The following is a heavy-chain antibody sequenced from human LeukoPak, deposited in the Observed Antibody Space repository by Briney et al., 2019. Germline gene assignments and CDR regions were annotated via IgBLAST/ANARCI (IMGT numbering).Heavy chain of an antibody. V-gene: IGHV3-23*01. Sequence: GGSLSLFCAASGFTFSSYAMSWVRQAPGKGLEWVSAISGSGGSTYYADSVKGRFTISRDNSKNTLYLQMNSLRAEDTAVYYCAKDLYYYDSSSYYTYYFDYWGQGTLVTVSS. CDR3: AKDLYYYDSSSYYTYYFDY. CDR2: ISGSGGST. CDR1: GFTFSSYA. D-gene: IGHD3-22*01. J-gene: IGHJ4*02.